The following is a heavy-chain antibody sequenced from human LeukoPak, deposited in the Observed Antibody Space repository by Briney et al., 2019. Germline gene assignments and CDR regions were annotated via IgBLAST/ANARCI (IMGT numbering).Heavy chain of an antibody. CDR2: FDPEVVET. D-gene: IGHD4-17*01. CDR3: ARDGFSPEMDHDYGDYLGFFDY. J-gene: IGHJ4*02. Sequence: EASVKVSCKVSGYTLTELSMHWVRQAPGKGLEWMGGFDPEVVETIYAQKFQGRVTMTEDTSTDTAYMELSSLRSEDTAVYYCARDGFSPEMDHDYGDYLGFFDYWGQGTLVTVSS. CDR1: GYTLTELS. V-gene: IGHV1-24*01.